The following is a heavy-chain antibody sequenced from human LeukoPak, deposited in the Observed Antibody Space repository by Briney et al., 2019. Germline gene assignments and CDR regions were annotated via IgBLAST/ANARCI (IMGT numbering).Heavy chain of an antibody. Sequence: GGSLRLSCAASGFTVSSNYMSWVRQAPGRGLEWVSVIYSGGSTYYADSVKGRFTISRDNAKNTLYLQMNSLRAEDTAVYYCATSSDGAWGQGTLVTVSS. CDR1: GFTVSSNY. V-gene: IGHV3-66*01. CDR3: ATSSDGA. J-gene: IGHJ4*02. CDR2: IYSGGST. D-gene: IGHD5-24*01.